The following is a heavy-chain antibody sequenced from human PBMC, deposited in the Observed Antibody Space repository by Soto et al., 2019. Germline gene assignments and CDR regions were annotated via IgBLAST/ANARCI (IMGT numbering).Heavy chain of an antibody. CDR2: ISAYNGNT. J-gene: IGHJ6*03. D-gene: IGHD1-26*01. V-gene: IGHV1-18*01. CDR3: ARDLYGGSYSEAYYYMDV. Sequence: VKVSCKASGYTFTSYGISWVRQAPGQGLEWMGWISAYNGNTNYAQKLQGRVTMTTDTSTSTAYMELRSLRSDGTAVYYCARDLYGGSYSEAYYYMDVWGKGTTVTVSS. CDR1: GYTFTSYG.